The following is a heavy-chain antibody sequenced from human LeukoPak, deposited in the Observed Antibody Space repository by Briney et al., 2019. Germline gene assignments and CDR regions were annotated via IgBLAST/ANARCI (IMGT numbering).Heavy chain of an antibody. J-gene: IGHJ4*02. CDR1: ALTFTTSC. V-gene: IGHV3-7*01. CDR2: IKEDGSEI. D-gene: IGHD4-23*01. CDR3: ARDRGYSTFDY. Sequence: PGGSLRLSCAPSALTFTTSCLPWLRPPPRQAPQWVANIKEDGSEINYVDSVKGRFTISRDNAKNSLYLQMNSLRVDDTAVYYCARDRGYSTFDYWGQGTLVTVSS.